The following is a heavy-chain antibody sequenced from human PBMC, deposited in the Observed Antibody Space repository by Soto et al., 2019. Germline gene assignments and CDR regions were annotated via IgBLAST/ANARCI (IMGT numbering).Heavy chain of an antibody. J-gene: IGHJ3*02. D-gene: IGHD3-22*01. Sequence: QVQLQESGPGLVKPSQTLSLTCTVSGGSISSGGYYWSWIRQHPGKGLEWIGYIYYSGSTYYNPSLKSRVTISVDTSKNQFALKLSSVTAADTAVYYCARDNGYYDERAFDICGQGTMVTVSS. V-gene: IGHV4-31*03. CDR3: ARDNGYYDERAFDI. CDR2: IYYSGST. CDR1: GGSISSGGYY.